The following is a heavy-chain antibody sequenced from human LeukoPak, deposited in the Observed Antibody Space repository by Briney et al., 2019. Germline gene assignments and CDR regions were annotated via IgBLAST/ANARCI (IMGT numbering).Heavy chain of an antibody. CDR3: AREGPGGVIVIGAFDI. Sequence: PSETLSLTCTVPGGSISSYYWSWIRQPPGKGLEWIGYIYYSGSTNYNPSLKSRVTISVDTSKNQFSLKLSSVTAADTAVYYCAREGPGGVIVIGAFDIWGQGTMVTVSS. D-gene: IGHD3-16*02. CDR2: IYYSGST. V-gene: IGHV4-59*01. J-gene: IGHJ3*02. CDR1: GGSISSYY.